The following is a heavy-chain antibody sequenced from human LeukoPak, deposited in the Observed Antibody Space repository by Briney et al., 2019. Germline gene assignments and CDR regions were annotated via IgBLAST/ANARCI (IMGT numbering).Heavy chain of an antibody. Sequence: GGSLRLSCAASGFTLSSYSMNWVRQAPGEGLEWVSYICSSSSSIYYAEYVKDRYTISRDNARNTLYLQINNLRAEDTAVYYCARVISQYIVVVPAARRGFDYWGQGTLVTVSS. J-gene: IGHJ4*02. V-gene: IGHV3-48*01. CDR3: ARVISQYIVVVPAARRGFDY. CDR2: ICSSSSSI. CDR1: GFTLSSYS. D-gene: IGHD2-2*01.